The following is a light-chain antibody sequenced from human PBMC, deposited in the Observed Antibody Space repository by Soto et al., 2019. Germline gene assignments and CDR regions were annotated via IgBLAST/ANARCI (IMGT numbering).Light chain of an antibody. Sequence: QPALTQPPSASGSPGQSVTISCTGTSSDVGGYNYVSWYQQHPGKAPKLMIYEVSKRPSGVPDRFSGSKSGNTASLTVSGLQAEDEADYYCSSYAGSNKFVVFGGGTQLTVL. CDR3: SSYAGSNKFVV. CDR1: SSDVGGYNY. CDR2: EVS. J-gene: IGLJ2*01. V-gene: IGLV2-8*01.